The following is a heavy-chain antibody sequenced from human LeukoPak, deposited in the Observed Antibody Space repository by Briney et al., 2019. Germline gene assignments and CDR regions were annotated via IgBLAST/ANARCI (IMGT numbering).Heavy chain of an antibody. CDR3: AKDNQRRYYDSSGYWFVD. CDR2: IRYDGSNK. J-gene: IGHJ4*02. CDR1: GFTFSSYG. D-gene: IGHD3-22*01. V-gene: IGHV3-30*02. Sequence: GGSLRLSCAASGFTFSSYGMHWVRQAPGKGLEWVAFIRYDGSNKYYADSVKGRFTISRDNSKNTLYLQMNSLRAEDTAVYYCAKDNQRRYYDSSGYWFVDWGQGTLVTVSS.